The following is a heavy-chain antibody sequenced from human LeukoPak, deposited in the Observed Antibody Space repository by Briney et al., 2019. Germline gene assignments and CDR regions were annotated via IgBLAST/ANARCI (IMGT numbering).Heavy chain of an antibody. CDR1: GGTFSSDA. CDR2: IIPIFGTA. Sequence: SVKVSCKASGGTFSSDAINWVRQAPGQRLEWMGRIIPIFGTANYAQKFQGRVTITTDESTSTAYMELSSLGSEDTAVYYCVRDPMTTNYFDYWGQGTLVTVSS. D-gene: IGHD4-17*01. CDR3: VRDPMTTNYFDY. J-gene: IGHJ4*02. V-gene: IGHV1-69*05.